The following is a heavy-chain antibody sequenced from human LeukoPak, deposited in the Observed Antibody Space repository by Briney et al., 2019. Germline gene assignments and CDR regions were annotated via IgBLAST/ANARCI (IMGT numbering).Heavy chain of an antibody. J-gene: IGHJ4*02. CDR2: ISAYNGNT. D-gene: IGHD6-13*01. CDR1: GYTFTSNG. CDR3: ARDRRRGGIAAAGPFDY. Sequence: ASVKVSCKASGYTFTSNGITWVRQAPRQGLEWMGWISAYNGNTNYAQKLQGRVTMTRDTSTSTVYMELSSLRSEDTAVYYCARDRRRGGIAAAGPFDYWGQGTLVTVSS. V-gene: IGHV1-18*01.